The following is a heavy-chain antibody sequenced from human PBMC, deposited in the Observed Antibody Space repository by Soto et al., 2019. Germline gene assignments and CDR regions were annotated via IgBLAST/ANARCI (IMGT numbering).Heavy chain of an antibody. CDR2: ISYDGSNK. V-gene: IGHV3-30*18. D-gene: IGHD6-13*01. CDR1: GFTFSSYG. Sequence: GSLRLSCAASGFTFSSYGMHWVRQAPGKGLEWVAVISYDGSNKYYADSVKGRFTISRDNSKNTLYLQMNSLRAEDTAVYYCAKLSSYSSSWYDAFDIWGQGTMVTVSS. J-gene: IGHJ3*02. CDR3: AKLSSYSSSWYDAFDI.